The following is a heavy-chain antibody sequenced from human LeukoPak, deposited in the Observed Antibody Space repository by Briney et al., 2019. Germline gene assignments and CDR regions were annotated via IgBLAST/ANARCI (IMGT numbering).Heavy chain of an antibody. J-gene: IGHJ4*02. Sequence: PGGSLRLSCAASGFTFNNYWMSWVRQAPGKGLEWVANIKQDGSEKYYVDSVKGRFTISRDNAKNSLYLQMNSLRAEDTAVYYCARRASSSWDFDYWGQGTLVTVSS. D-gene: IGHD6-13*01. CDR2: IKQDGSEK. CDR3: ARRASSSWDFDY. CDR1: GFTFNNYW. V-gene: IGHV3-7*01.